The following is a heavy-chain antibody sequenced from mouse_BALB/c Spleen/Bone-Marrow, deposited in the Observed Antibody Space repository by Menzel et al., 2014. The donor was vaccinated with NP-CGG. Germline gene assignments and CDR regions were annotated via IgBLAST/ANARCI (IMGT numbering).Heavy chain of an antibody. J-gene: IGHJ3*01. CDR1: GFPLSSYG. Sequence: VKLVESGPGLVAPSQSLSITCTVSGFPLSSYGVHWVHQCPGKGLEWLGIIWAGGGTNYNSALMSRLSISKDNSKSQVFLKMNSLQTDDTAMYYCARGDYGSTYWFAYWGQGTLVTVSA. D-gene: IGHD1-1*01. V-gene: IGHV2-9*02. CDR3: ARGDYGSTYWFAY. CDR2: IWAGGGT.